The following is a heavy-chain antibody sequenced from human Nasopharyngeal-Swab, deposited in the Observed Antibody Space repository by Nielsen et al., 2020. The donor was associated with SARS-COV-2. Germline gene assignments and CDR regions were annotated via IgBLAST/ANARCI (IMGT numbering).Heavy chain of an antibody. J-gene: IGHJ4*02. Sequence: GGSLRLSCAASGFTFSSYGMHWVRQDTGKGLEWVAVISYDGSNKYYADSVKGRFTISRDNSKNTLYLQMNSLRAEDTAVYYCAKDYSNCGVSNIPEFYFDYWGQGTLVTVSS. CDR1: GFTFSSYG. CDR2: ISYDGSNK. CDR3: AKDYSNCGVSNIPEFYFDY. D-gene: IGHD4-11*01. V-gene: IGHV3-30*18.